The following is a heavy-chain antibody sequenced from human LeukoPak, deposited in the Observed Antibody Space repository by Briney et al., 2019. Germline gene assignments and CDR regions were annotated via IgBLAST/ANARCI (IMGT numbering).Heavy chain of an antibody. CDR2: ISSSSSYI. J-gene: IGHJ4*02. CDR3: AKDYRLAAAGGDYFDY. CDR1: GFTFSSYS. D-gene: IGHD6-13*01. Sequence: GGSLRLSCAASGFTFSSYSMNWVRQAPGKGLEWVSSISSSSSYIYYADSVKGRFTISRDNAKNSLYLQMNSLRAEDTAVYYCAKDYRLAAAGGDYFDYWGQGTLVTVSS. V-gene: IGHV3-21*01.